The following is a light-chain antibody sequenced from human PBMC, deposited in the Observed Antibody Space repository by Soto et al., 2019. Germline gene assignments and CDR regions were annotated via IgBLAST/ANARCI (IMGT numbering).Light chain of an antibody. Sequence: QSALTQPASVSGSPGQSITISCSGTTNDIGGYNYVSWYQHHPGKVPKVIIYEVRNRPSGVSNRFSGSKSGNTASLTISGLQAEDEADYYCTSYAGSNNLVFAGGTKLTVL. J-gene: IGLJ3*02. V-gene: IGLV2-14*01. CDR2: EVR. CDR1: TNDIGGYNY. CDR3: TSYAGSNNLV.